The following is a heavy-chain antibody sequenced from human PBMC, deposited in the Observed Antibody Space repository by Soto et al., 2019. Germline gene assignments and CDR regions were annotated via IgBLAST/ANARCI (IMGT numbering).Heavy chain of an antibody. V-gene: IGHV1-3*01. Sequence: GASVKVSCKASGYTFTSYAMHWVRQAPGQRLEWMGWINAGNGNTKYSQKFQGRVTITRDTSASTAYMELSSLRSEDTAVYYCARGVSWNDWFDPWGQGALVTVSS. CDR2: INAGNGNT. D-gene: IGHD1-1*01. J-gene: IGHJ5*02. CDR1: GYTFTSYA. CDR3: ARGVSWNDWFDP.